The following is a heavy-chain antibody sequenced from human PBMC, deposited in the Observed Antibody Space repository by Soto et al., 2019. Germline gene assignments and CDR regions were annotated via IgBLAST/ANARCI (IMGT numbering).Heavy chain of an antibody. V-gene: IGHV4-59*01. Sequence: SETLSLTCTVSGGSISSYYWSWIRQPPGKGLEWIGYIYYSGSTNYNPSLKSRVTISVDTSKNQFSLKLSSVTAADTAVYYCARQSDGDGPYYYYYGMDVWGQGTTVTVSS. CDR3: ARQSDGDGPYYYYYGMDV. CDR1: GGSISSYY. CDR2: IYYSGST. J-gene: IGHJ6*02.